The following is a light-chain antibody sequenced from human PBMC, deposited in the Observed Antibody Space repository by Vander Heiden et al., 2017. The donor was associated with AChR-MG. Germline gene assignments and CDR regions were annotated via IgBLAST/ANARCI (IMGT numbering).Light chain of an antibody. CDR1: QSASSY. J-gene: IGKJ4*01. V-gene: IGKV3-11*01. CDR2: DAS. CDR3: QQRSNWPLT. Sequence: EIVLTQSPATLSLSPAERATLSCRASQSASSYLAWYQQKPGQAPRLLIYDASNRATGIPARFSGSGSGTDFTLTISSLEPEDFAVYYCQQRSNWPLTFGGGTKVEIK.